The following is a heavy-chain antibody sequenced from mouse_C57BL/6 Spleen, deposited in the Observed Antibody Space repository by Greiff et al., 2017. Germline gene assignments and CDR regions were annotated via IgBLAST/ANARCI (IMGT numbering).Heavy chain of an antibody. CDR2: INPYNGGT. CDR1: GYTFTDYY. J-gene: IGHJ2*01. CDR3: ARTATEYYFDY. Sequence: VQLKESGPVLVKPGASVKMSCKASGYTFTDYYMNWVKQSHGKSLEWIGVINPYNGGTSYNQKFKGKATLTVDKSSSTAYMELNSLTSEDSAVYYCARTATEYYFDYWGQGTTLTVSS. V-gene: IGHV1-19*01. D-gene: IGHD1-2*01.